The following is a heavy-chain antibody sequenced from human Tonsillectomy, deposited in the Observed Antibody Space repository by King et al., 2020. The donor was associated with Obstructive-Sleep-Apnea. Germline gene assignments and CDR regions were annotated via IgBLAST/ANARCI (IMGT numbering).Heavy chain of an antibody. CDR2: ISGSGGRT. CDR3: AKDRVTTVVTPAADAFDI. D-gene: IGHD4-23*01. CDR1: GFTFSSYA. J-gene: IGHJ3*02. Sequence: VQLVESGGGLVQPGVSLRLSCAASGFTFSSYAMSWVRQAPGKGREWVSAISGSGGRTYYADSVKGRFTISRDNSKNTLYLQMNSLRAEDTAVYYCAKDRVTTVVTPAADAFDIWGQGTMVTVSS. V-gene: IGHV3-23*04.